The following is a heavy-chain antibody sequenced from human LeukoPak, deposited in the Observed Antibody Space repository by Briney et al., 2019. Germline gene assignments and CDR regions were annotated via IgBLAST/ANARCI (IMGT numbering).Heavy chain of an antibody. CDR1: GFTFDDYA. CDR3: AKADTYYYGSSGYSFDY. J-gene: IGHJ4*02. D-gene: IGHD3-22*01. CDR2: ISWNSGSI. Sequence: GGSLRLSCAASGFTFDDYAMHWVRQAPGKDLEWVSGISWNSGSIGYEDSVKGRFTISRDNAKNSLYLQMNSLRAEDTALYYCAKADTYYYGSSGYSFDYWGQGTLVTVAS. V-gene: IGHV3-9*01.